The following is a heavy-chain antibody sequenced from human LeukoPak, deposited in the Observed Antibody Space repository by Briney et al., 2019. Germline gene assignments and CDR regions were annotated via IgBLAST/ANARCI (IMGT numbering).Heavy chain of an antibody. CDR3: AKDSSADDSSGYSYYFDY. CDR1: GFNFDDYD. D-gene: IGHD3-22*01. J-gene: IGHJ4*02. CDR2: IWYDGSNK. V-gene: IGHV3-30*02. Sequence: GGSLRLSCAASGFNFDDYDMHWVRQAPGKGLEWVAVIWYDGSNKYYADSVKGRFTISRDNSKNTLYLQMNSLRAEDTAVYYCAKDSSADDSSGYSYYFDYWGQGTLVTVSS.